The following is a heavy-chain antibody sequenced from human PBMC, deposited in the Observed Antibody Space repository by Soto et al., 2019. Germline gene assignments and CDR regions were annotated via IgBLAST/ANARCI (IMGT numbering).Heavy chain of an antibody. Sequence: EVQLLESGGGLVQPGGSLRLSCAASGFTFSSCAMGWVRQAPGKGLEWVSGISGNGGSTYYADSVKGRFTISRDTSKNALYLQMDRVGAEDRAIYYCAKVAGHGSDDYDFWGQGPLVPVS. CDR2: ISGNGGST. D-gene: IGHD3-16*01. CDR1: GFTFSSCA. V-gene: IGHV3-23*01. CDR3: AKVAGHGSDDYDF. J-gene: IGHJ4*02.